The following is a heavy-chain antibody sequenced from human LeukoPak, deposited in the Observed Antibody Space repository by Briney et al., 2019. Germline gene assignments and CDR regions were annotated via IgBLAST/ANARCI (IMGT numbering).Heavy chain of an antibody. V-gene: IGHV4-34*01. D-gene: IGHD4-17*01. CDR3: ARDSTVTTEYYFDY. CDR2: INHSGST. CDR1: GGSFSGYY. J-gene: IGHJ4*02. Sequence: SETLSLTCAVYGGSFSGYYWSWIRQPPGKGLEWIGEINHSGSTNYNPSLKSRATISVDTSKNQFSLKLSSVTAADTAVYYCARDSTVTTEYYFDYWGQGTLVTVSS.